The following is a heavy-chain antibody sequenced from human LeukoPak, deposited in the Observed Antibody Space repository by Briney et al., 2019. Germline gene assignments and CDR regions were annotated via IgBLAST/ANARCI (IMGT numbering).Heavy chain of an antibody. D-gene: IGHD4-23*01. J-gene: IGHJ6*03. V-gene: IGHV3-15*01. Sequence: PGGSLRLSCAASGFTFSNVWKSWVRQAPGKGLEWVGRIKSKVGGGTTDYAAPVKGRFTISRDDSKNTLYLQMNTLKTEDTAVYYCAKVAGNSVDMDVWGKGTTVTVSS. CDR2: IKSKVGGGTT. CDR3: AKVAGNSVDMDV. CDR1: GFTFSNVW.